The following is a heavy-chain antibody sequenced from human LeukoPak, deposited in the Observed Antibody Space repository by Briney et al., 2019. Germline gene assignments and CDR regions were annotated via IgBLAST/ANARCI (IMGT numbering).Heavy chain of an antibody. J-gene: IGHJ4*02. CDR2: ISGSGGAT. CDR1: GFTFSSYA. Sequence: GGSLRLSCAASGFTFSSYAMNWVRRAPGKGLEWVSSISGSGGATYYADSVQGRFTISRDNSKNTLFLQMSSLRAEDTAAYFCTGGRDLDYWGQGTLVTVSS. CDR3: TGGRDLDY. V-gene: IGHV3-23*01. D-gene: IGHD2-8*02.